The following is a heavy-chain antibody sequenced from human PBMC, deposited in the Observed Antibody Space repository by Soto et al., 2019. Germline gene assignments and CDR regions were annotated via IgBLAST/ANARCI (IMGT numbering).Heavy chain of an antibody. D-gene: IGHD2-15*01. Sequence: EVQLLESGGGLVQPGGSLRLSCAASGFTFSSCAMSWVRRAPGKGREWVSAISGSGGTYYADSVRGRFTISRDDSKNTLYLQTDSLRAEDTAMYYCAKILDAGGQDYWGQGTLVTVSS. V-gene: IGHV3-23*01. CDR2: ISGSGGT. CDR1: GFTFSSCA. CDR3: AKILDAGGQDY. J-gene: IGHJ4*02.